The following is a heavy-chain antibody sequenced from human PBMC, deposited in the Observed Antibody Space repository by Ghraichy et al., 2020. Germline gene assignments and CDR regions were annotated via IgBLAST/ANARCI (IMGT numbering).Heavy chain of an antibody. V-gene: IGHV4-59*01. CDR2: IYYIGTT. J-gene: IGHJ4*02. Sequence: SQTLSLTCTVSGGSISSYYWSWIRQPPGKGLEWIGYIYYIGTTNYNPSLKSRVTISVDTSKNQFSLKLSSVTAADTAVYYCARARYGLASFLDYWGQGTLVTVSS. CDR1: GGSISSYY. CDR3: ARARYGLASFLDY. D-gene: IGHD3-10*01.